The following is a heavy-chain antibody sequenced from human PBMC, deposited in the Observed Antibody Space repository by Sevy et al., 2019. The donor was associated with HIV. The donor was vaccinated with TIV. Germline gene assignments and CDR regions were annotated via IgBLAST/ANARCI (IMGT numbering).Heavy chain of an antibody. CDR2: ISGPYNSV. J-gene: IGHJ3*01. CDR1: GFTFSVYA. V-gene: IGHV3-21*01. Sequence: GGSLRLSCAASGFTFSVYAMNWVRQAPGKGLEWVSSISGPYNSVNYGGSVQGRFTISRDNAKNSPFLQMKSLKAEDTAVYYCARATGTETLDAFDVWGQGTLVTVSS. D-gene: IGHD1-1*01. CDR3: ARATGTETLDAFDV.